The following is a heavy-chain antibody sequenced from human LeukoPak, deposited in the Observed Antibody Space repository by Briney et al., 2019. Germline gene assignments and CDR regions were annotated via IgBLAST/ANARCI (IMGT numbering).Heavy chain of an antibody. CDR1: GYTFTNYW. V-gene: IGHV5-51*01. J-gene: IGHJ4*02. D-gene: IGHD2-21*02. CDR3: ARPRCGGDCSYDY. Sequence: GESLKISCKGSGYTFTNYWIGWVRQMPEKGLELMGIIYPDDSDTRYRPSFQGQVTISADKSISTAYLQWTSLKASDTAMYYCARPRCGGDCSYDYWGQGTLVTVSS. CDR2: IYPDDSDT.